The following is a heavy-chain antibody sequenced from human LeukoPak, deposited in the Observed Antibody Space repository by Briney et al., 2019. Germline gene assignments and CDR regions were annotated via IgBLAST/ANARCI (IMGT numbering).Heavy chain of an antibody. CDR3: AKDPLVRYSDGIGYYCDY. J-gene: IGHJ4*02. CDR1: GFTFSSYA. V-gene: IGHV3-23*01. Sequence: PGGSLRLSCAASGFTFSSYAMSWVLQAPGKGLEWVSAISGSGGSTYYADSVKGRFTISRDNPKNTLYLQMNSLRAEDTAVYYCAKDPLVRYSDGIGYYCDYWGQGTLVTVSS. D-gene: IGHD3-22*01. CDR2: ISGSGGST.